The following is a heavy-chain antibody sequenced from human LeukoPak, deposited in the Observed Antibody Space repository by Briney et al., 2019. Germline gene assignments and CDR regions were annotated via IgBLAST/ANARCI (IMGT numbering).Heavy chain of an antibody. Sequence: PSETLSLTCAVSGGSISGYYWSWIRQPPGKGLEWIGNIYYSGSTNYNPSLKSRVTISVHTSKNQFSLKVRSVTAPDTAVYYCARGFGYYDVLTAFWGQGTLVTVSS. V-gene: IGHV4-59*01. CDR2: IYYSGST. J-gene: IGHJ4*02. CDR3: ARGFGYYDVLTAF. CDR1: GGSISGYY. D-gene: IGHD3-9*01.